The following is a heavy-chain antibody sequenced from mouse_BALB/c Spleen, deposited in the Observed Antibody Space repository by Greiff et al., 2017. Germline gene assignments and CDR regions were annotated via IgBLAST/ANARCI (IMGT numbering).Heavy chain of an antibody. J-gene: IGHJ3*01. CDR1: GFTFSSYT. CDR3: TRGVTTGFAY. Sequence: DVQLVESGGGLVKPGGSLKLSCAASGFTFSSYTMSWVRQTPEKRLEWVATISSGGSYTYYPDSVKGRFTISRDNAKNTLYLQMSSLKSEDTAMYYCTRGVTTGFAYWGQGTLVTVSA. D-gene: IGHD1-1*01. V-gene: IGHV5-6-4*01. CDR2: ISSGGSYT.